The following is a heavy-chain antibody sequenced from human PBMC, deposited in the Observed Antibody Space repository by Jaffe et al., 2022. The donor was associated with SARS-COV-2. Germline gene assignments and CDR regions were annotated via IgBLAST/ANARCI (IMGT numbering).Heavy chain of an antibody. V-gene: IGHV3-11*01. Sequence: QVQLVESGGDLVKPGGSLRLSCAASGFTFSDYYMSWIRQAPGKGLEWVSYIGGSGNNIYYADSVKGRFTISRDNAKNSLYLQMNSLGAEDTAVYYCGLGKYDSSGYFIEFDYWGQGTLVTVSS. D-gene: IGHD3-22*01. CDR3: GLGKYDSSGYFIEFDY. CDR2: IGGSGNNI. CDR1: GFTFSDYY. J-gene: IGHJ4*02.